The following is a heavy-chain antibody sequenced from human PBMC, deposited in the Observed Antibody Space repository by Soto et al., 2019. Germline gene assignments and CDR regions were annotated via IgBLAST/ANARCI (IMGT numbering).Heavy chain of an antibody. CDR2: ISGSGAGT. CDR3: AKGPTVFGAVISFDYYYGMYV. CDR1: GFTFSSSA. V-gene: IGHV3-23*01. Sequence: LRLSCTASGFTFSSSAMSWVRQAPGRGLEWVSGISGSGAGTYFADSVKGRFTISRDNSKNTLYLQMSGLRAEDAAVYYCAKGPTVFGAVISFDYYYGMYVWGQGTPVTVSS. J-gene: IGHJ6*02. D-gene: IGHD3-3*01.